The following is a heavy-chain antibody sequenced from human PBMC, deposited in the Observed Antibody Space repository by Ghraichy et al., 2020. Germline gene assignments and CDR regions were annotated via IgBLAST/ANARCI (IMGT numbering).Heavy chain of an antibody. J-gene: IGHJ6*02. D-gene: IGHD4-23*01. CDR1: EFTLSTYS. V-gene: IGHV3-48*02. CDR3: ARGSRVVRFYYYDGMDV. Sequence: GESLNISCVGSEFTLSTYSMNWVRQAPGKGLEWVSYITSSSRTKSYADSVKGRFTISRDNAQNSLYLQMNNLRDEDTAIYYCARGSRVVRFYYYDGMDVWGQGTPVTVSS. CDR2: ITSSSRTK.